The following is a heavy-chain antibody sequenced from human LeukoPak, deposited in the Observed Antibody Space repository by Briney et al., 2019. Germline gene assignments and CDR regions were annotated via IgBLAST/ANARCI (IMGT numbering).Heavy chain of an antibody. CDR2: IYHSGST. CDR1: GYSISSGYY. V-gene: IGHV4-38-2*02. J-gene: IGHJ4*02. D-gene: IGHD3-10*01. CDR3: ARDGLFYGSGSSDY. Sequence: SETLSLTCTVSGYSISSGYYWGWIRQPPGMGLEWIGSIYHSGSTYYNPSLKSRVTISVDTSKNQFSLKLSSVTAADTAVYYCARDGLFYGSGSSDYWGQGTLVTVSS.